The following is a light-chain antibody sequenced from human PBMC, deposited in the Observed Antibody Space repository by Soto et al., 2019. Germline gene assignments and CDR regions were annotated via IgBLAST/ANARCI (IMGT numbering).Light chain of an antibody. Sequence: DIVMTQSPDSLAVSLGERATINCKSSQSVLYNANNKNYLAWYQQKPGQPPKLLIYWASTRESGVPDRFSGSGSGRDFTLTIRSLQTEDVAVYYCQQYYSSPQTFGQGTKLEMK. CDR1: QSVLYNANNKNY. V-gene: IGKV4-1*01. CDR3: QQYYSSPQT. CDR2: WAS. J-gene: IGKJ2*01.